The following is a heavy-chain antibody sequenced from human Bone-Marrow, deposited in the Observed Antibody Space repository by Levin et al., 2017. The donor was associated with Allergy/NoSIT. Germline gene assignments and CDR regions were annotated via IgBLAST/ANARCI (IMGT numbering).Heavy chain of an antibody. D-gene: IGHD4-17*01. V-gene: IGHV4-61*01. CDR3: ARDHGDSSDAFAI. CDR2: ISYSGST. J-gene: IGHJ3*02. CDR1: GGSVRGENYY. Sequence: SETLSLTCSVSGGSVRGENYYWSWIRHPPGKRLEWIGYISYSGSTTYSPSLESRVTISLGASENQFSLRLSSLTAADTAVYYCARDHGDSSDAFAIWGQGTMVTVSS.